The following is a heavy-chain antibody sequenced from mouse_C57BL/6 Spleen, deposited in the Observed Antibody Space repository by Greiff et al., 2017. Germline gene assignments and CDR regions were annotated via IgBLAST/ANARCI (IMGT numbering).Heavy chain of an antibody. J-gene: IGHJ4*01. CDR3: ARAYYSNPRRLDY. D-gene: IGHD2-5*01. CDR2: VYPYNGGT. CDR1: GFTFTDYY. Sequence: VQLKESGPVLVKPGPSVKISCKASGFTFTDYYMHWVKQSHGKSLEWIGLVYPYNGGTSYNQKFKGKATLTVDTSSSTAYMELNILTSEDSAVYYCARAYYSNPRRLDYWGQGTSVTVSS. V-gene: IGHV1-36*01.